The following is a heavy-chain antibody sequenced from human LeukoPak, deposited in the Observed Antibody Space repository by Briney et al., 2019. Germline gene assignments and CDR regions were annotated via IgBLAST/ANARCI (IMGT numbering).Heavy chain of an antibody. J-gene: IGHJ3*02. CDR2: IWYDGSNK. CDR1: GYTFSSYG. V-gene: IGHV3-33*06. CDR3: AKDIRSVGATQTAFDI. Sequence: AGRSLRLSCAVSGYTFSSYGMHWVRQAPGKGLEWVAVIWYDGSNKYYADSVKGRFTISRDNSKNTLYLQMNSLRAEDTAVYYCAKDIRSVGATQTAFDIWGQGTMVTVSS. D-gene: IGHD1-26*01.